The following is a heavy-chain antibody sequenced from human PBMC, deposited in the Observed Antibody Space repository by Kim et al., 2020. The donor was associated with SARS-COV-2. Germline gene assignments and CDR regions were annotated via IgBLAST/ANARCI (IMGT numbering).Heavy chain of an antibody. CDR1: GFTFSDYY. CDR2: ISSSSTNT. Sequence: GGSLRLSCAASGFTFSDYYMSWIRQAPGKGLEWDSYISSSSTNTNYADSVKGRFTIARDNAKNSLYLQMNSLRAEDTAVYYCARDKITVAGLGDYWGQETLVTVSS. J-gene: IGHJ4*02. V-gene: IGHV3-11*05. D-gene: IGHD6-19*01. CDR3: ARDKITVAGLGDY.